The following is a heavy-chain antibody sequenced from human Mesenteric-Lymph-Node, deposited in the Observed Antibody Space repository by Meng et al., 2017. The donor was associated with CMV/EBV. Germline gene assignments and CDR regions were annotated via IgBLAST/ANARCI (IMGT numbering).Heavy chain of an antibody. CDR2: MNPNSDDA. Sequence: QASSCTLTSYDSNSLRQATGRGLECMRWMNPNSDDAAYARQFQISVTKTRNTSISTTYMVLSSLRSEDTAVYCSTAVYGSSWYYFDYWGQGTLVTVSS. CDR3: TAVYGSSWYYFDY. D-gene: IGHD6-13*01. CDR1: SCTLTSYD. J-gene: IGHJ4*02. V-gene: IGHV1-8*01.